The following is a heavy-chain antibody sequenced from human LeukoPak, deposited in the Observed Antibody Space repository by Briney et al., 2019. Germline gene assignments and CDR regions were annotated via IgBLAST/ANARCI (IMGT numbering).Heavy chain of an antibody. J-gene: IGHJ4*02. CDR3: ARDLEYYYDTSGYFDFDY. V-gene: IGHV3-21*01. CDR2: ITSSSSYI. D-gene: IGHD3-22*01. CDR1: GFTFSSYN. Sequence: PGGSLRLSCAASGFTFSSYNMNWVRQAPGKGLEWVSSITSSSSYIYYADSVKGRFTISRDNAKNSLYLQMNSLRAEDTAVYYCARDLEYYYDTSGYFDFDYWGQGTLVTVSS.